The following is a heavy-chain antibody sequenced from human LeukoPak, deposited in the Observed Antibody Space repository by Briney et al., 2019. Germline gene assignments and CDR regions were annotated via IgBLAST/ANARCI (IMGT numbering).Heavy chain of an antibody. CDR3: AKDGLYYDGSEHVYYFDS. J-gene: IGHJ4*02. CDR1: GFTFSRSA. CDR2: IIYSGTAT. Sequence: PGGALRLSCVASGFTFSRSAMSWVRQAPGKGLEFVSSIIYSGTATYYADSVKGRFTISRDNPKNTLYLQMNSLGAEDTAHYYCAKDGLYYDGSEHVYYFDSWGQGTLVTVSS. D-gene: IGHD3-16*01. V-gene: IGHV3-23*01.